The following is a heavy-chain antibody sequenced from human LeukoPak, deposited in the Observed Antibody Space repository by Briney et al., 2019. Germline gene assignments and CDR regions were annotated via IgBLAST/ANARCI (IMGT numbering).Heavy chain of an antibody. V-gene: IGHV4-39*01. CDR1: GGSISSSSYY. CDR3: ARRKAVDTAMVTAGDYFDY. J-gene: IGHJ4*02. D-gene: IGHD5-18*01. Sequence: SETLSLTCTVSGGSISSSSYYWGWIRQPRGKGLEWIGSIYYSGSTYYNPSLKSRVTISVDTSKNQFSLKLSSVTAADTAVYYCARRKAVDTAMVTAGDYFDYWGQGTLVTVSS. CDR2: IYYSGST.